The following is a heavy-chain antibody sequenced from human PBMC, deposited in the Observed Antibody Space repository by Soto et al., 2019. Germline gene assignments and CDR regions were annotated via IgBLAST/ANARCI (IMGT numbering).Heavy chain of an antibody. V-gene: IGHV1-18*01. Sequence: ASVDVSCKASGYTFTSYRISWVRQAPGQGLEWMGWISAYSGNTNYAQKHEGRVTMTTDTSTSTAYMALRSLRSDDTAEYYCARETKYYDFWCGYYTRGDHAWHYFDYWGQGTLVTVSS. D-gene: IGHD3-3*01. CDR2: ISAYSGNT. CDR1: GYTFTSYR. CDR3: ARETKYYDFWCGYYTRGDHAWHYFDY. J-gene: IGHJ4*02.